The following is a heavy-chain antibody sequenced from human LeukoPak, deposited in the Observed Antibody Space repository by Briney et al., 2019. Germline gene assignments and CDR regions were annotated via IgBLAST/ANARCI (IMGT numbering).Heavy chain of an antibody. V-gene: IGHV4-59*05. D-gene: IGHD4/OR15-4a*01. J-gene: IGHJ4*02. Sequence: GSLRLSCAASGFTFSSYAMSWVRQAPGKGLEWIGSLYYSGSSYYNPSLKSRVTISADTSKNQFSLKLTSVAAADTAVYYCVIMAGYWGQGTLVTVSS. CDR2: LYYSGSS. CDR1: GFTFSSYA. CDR3: VIMAGY.